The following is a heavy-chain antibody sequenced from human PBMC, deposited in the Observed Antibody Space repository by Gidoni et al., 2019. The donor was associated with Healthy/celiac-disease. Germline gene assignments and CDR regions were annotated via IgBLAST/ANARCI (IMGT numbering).Heavy chain of an antibody. D-gene: IGHD2-8*02. CDR1: GGTFSSYP. V-gene: IGHV1-69*01. CDR3: AREVVYSYDYYFDY. CDR2: IIPIFGTA. Sequence: QVQLVQSGAEVKKPGSSVKVSCKASGGTFSSYPISWVRQAPGQGLEWMGAIIPIFGTANYARNFQGRVTITADESTSTAYMELSSLRSEDTALFYCAREVVYSYDYYFDYWGQGTLVTVSS. J-gene: IGHJ4*02.